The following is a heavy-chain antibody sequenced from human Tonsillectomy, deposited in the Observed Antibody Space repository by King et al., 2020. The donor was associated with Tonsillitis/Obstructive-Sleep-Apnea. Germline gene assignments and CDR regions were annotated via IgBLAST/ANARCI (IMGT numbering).Heavy chain of an antibody. Sequence: FTLKESGPVLVKPTETLTLTCTVSGFSLSNARMGVSWIRQPPGKALDGLAHIFSNDEKSYSTSLKSRLTISKDTSKSQVVLTMTNMDPVDTATYYCARLPYYYDSSGYSGFDYWGQGTLVTVSS. D-gene: IGHD3-22*01. J-gene: IGHJ4*02. CDR1: GFSLSNARMG. CDR3: ARLPYYYDSSGYSGFDY. V-gene: IGHV2-26*01. CDR2: IFSNDEK.